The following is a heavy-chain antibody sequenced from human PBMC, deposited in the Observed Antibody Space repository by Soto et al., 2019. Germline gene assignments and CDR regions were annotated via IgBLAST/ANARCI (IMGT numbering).Heavy chain of an antibody. V-gene: IGHV4-59*08. CDR3: ARQPPATAAFDI. CDR2: IYYSGDT. Sequence: PSETLSLTCTVSGGSINNFYWSWIRQPPGKRLEWIGYIYYSGDTNFNPSLKSRVTMSVDTSKNQVSLNLASVTSADTAVYYCARQPPATAAFDIWGQGTLVTVSS. D-gene: IGHD5-12*01. J-gene: IGHJ3*02. CDR1: GGSINNFY.